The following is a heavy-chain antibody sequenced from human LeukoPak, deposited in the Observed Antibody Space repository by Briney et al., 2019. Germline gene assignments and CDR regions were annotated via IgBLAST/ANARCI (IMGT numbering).Heavy chain of an antibody. V-gene: IGHV4-59*01. CDR1: GGSISSYY. D-gene: IGHD3-22*01. CDR3: ARGSPNYYDSSGSFLGY. J-gene: IGHJ4*02. Sequence: SETLSLTCTVSGGSISSYYWSWIRQPPGKGLEWIGYIYYSGSTNYNPSLKSRVTISVDTSKNQFSLKLSSETAADTAVYYCARGSPNYYDSSGSFLGYWGQGTLVTVSS. CDR2: IYYSGST.